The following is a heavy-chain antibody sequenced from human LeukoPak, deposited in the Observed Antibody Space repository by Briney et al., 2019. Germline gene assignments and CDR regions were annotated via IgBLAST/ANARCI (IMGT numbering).Heavy chain of an antibody. D-gene: IGHD6-13*01. J-gene: IGHJ4*02. CDR3: ASSGYSSSWYSDY. CDR2: IYYSGST. Sequence: SETLSLTCTVSGGSISSYYWSWIRQPPGKGLEWIGSIYYSGSTYYNPSLKSRVTISVDTSKNQFSLKLSSVTAADTAVYYCASSGYSSSWYSDYWGQGTLVTVSS. V-gene: IGHV4-59*05. CDR1: GGSISSYY.